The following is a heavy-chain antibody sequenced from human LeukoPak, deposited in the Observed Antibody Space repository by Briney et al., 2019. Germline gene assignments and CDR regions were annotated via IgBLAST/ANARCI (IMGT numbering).Heavy chain of an antibody. CDR3: AREWDLPGAYYMDV. Sequence: GGSLRLSCAPSEVTFSTYWMHCVRHAPGKGLVWVSRISRDGSNTFYADSVKGRFTISRDNAKNTLYLQMNSLRGDDTAVYYCAREWDLPGAYYMDVWGKGTTVTVSS. CDR1: EVTFSTYW. V-gene: IGHV3-74*01. D-gene: IGHD1-26*01. CDR2: ISRDGSNT. J-gene: IGHJ6*03.